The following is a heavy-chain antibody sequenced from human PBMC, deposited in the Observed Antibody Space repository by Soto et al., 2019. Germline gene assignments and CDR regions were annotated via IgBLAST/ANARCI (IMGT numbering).Heavy chain of an antibody. CDR1: GASIRSTDYY. Sequence: SETLSLTCTVSGASIRSTDYYWSWIRQAPGEGLEWIGYVYYTGSTYYNPSLMSRLTISVDTSKNQFSLKLTSVTAAETAVYYCVRTAREGAVAPHWFDRWGQGTQVTVSS. CDR2: VYYTGST. D-gene: IGHD2-21*02. J-gene: IGHJ5*02. CDR3: VRTAREGAVAPHWFDR. V-gene: IGHV4-30-4*01.